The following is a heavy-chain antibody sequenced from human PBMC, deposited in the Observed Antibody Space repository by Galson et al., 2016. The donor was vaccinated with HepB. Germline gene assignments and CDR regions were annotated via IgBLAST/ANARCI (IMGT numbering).Heavy chain of an antibody. V-gene: IGHV4-39*01. J-gene: IGHJ4*02. CDR2: VFSNGDP. Sequence: ETLSLTCSVSGDSLNDYYWAWIRQSPGKGLEWIGSVFSNGDPFYIPSLKSRVTISIDTSKSQVSLRLRSVTATDTAYYYCARHGRGRPLFWGQGILVIVSS. D-gene: IGHD5-12*01. CDR3: ARHGRGRPLF. CDR1: GDSLNDYY.